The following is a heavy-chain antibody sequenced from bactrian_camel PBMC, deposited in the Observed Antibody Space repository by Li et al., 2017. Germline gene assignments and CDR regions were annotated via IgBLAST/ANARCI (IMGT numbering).Heavy chain of an antibody. CDR1: GFTFSSYA. CDR2: INSGGGST. Sequence: QLVESGGGLVLPGGSLRLSCAASGFTFSSYAMYWVRQAPGEGLEWVSAINSGGGSTYYADSVKGRFTISSDNAKNTVYLQLNSLKTEDMARYHCAAFVGYCAFFFRNYEYNFWGQGTQVTVS. J-gene: IGHJ4*01. D-gene: IGHD1*01. CDR3: AAFVGYCAFFFRNYEYNF. V-gene: IGHV3S40*01.